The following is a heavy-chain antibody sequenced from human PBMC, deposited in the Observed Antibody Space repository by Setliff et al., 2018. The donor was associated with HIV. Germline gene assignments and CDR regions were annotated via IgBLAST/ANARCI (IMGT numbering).Heavy chain of an antibody. D-gene: IGHD2-2*01. CDR1: GFTVSSNY. J-gene: IGHJ4*02. V-gene: IGHV3-23*01. CDR3: AKAVIVVIPAAIFDY. Sequence: GGSLRLSCAASGFTVSSNYMSWVRQAPGKGLEWVSSITGSGTGTYYADSVKGRFTISRDNSKNTLYLQMNSLRAEDTAVYYCAKAVIVVIPAAIFDYWGQGTLVTVSS. CDR2: ITGSGTGT.